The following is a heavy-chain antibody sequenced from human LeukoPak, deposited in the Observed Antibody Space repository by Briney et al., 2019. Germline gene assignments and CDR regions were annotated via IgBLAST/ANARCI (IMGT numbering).Heavy chain of an antibody. CDR3: SRLGLEWLTFDY. V-gene: IGHV4-39*01. Sequence: SETLSLTCTVSGGSISSSSYYWGWIRQPPGKGLEWIGSIYYSGSTYYNPSLKSRVTISVDTSKKQFSLKLSSVTAADTAVYYCSRLGLEWLTFDYWGQGTLVTVSS. J-gene: IGHJ4*02. CDR1: GGSISSSSYY. CDR2: IYYSGST. D-gene: IGHD3-3*01.